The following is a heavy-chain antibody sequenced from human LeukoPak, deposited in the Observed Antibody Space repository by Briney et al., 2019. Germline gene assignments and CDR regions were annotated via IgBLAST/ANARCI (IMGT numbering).Heavy chain of an antibody. J-gene: IGHJ4*02. CDR3: AKAVGRGGYSYGYTDY. D-gene: IGHD5-18*01. CDR2: ISSNGGST. CDR1: GFTFSSYA. V-gene: IGHV3-64*01. Sequence: SGGSLRLSCAASGFTFSSYAMHWVRQAPGKGLEYVSAISSNGGSTYYANSVKGRFTISRDNSKNTLYLQMGSLRAEDTAVYYCAKAVGRGGYSYGYTDYWGQGTLVTVSS.